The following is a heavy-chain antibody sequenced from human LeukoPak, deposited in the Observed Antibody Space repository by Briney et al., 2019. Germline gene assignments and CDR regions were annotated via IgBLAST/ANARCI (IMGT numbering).Heavy chain of an antibody. Sequence: PSQTLSLTCTVSGGSISSGGYYWSWLRQHPGTGLEWIGYIYYSGSTYYNPSLKSRVTISVDTSKNQFSLKLSSVTAADTAVYYCARLYCSGGSCQIDYWGQGTLVTVSS. D-gene: IGHD2-15*01. CDR2: IYYSGST. CDR3: ARLYCSGGSCQIDY. J-gene: IGHJ4*02. V-gene: IGHV4-31*03. CDR1: GGSISSGGYY.